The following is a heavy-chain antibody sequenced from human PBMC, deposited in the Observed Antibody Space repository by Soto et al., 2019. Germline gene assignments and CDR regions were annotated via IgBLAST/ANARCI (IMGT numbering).Heavy chain of an antibody. CDR3: ARASGSSWTRGDWFDP. D-gene: IGHD6-13*01. J-gene: IGHJ5*02. CDR2: IIPILGIA. V-gene: IGHV1-69*02. Sequence: SVKVSCKASGGTFSSYTIIWVRQAPGQGLEWMGRIIPILGIANYAQKFQGRVTITADKSTSTAYMELSSLRSEDTAVYYCARASGSSWTRGDWFDPWGQGTLVTSPQ. CDR1: GGTFSSYT.